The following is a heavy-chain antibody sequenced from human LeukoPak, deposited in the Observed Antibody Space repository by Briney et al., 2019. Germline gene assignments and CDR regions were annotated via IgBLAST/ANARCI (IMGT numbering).Heavy chain of an antibody. Sequence: ASVKVSCKASGYTFTGYYMHWVRQAPGQGLEWMGWINPNSGGTNYAQKFQGRVTMTRDTSISTAYMELSRLRSDDTAVYYCARDSRVRPPTYYMDVWGKGTTVTVSS. V-gene: IGHV1-2*02. J-gene: IGHJ6*03. CDR3: ARDSRVRPPTYYMDV. CDR1: GYTFTGYY. CDR2: INPNSGGT.